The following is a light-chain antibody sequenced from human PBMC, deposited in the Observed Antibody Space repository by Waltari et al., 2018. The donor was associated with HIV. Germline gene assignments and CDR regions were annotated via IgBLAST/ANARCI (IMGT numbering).Light chain of an antibody. CDR2: GAS. CDR3: QQYADWPPLT. Sequence: EIVMTQSPATLSVFPGASATLSCRVSQSISSNLAWYQHKPGQAPRPLIYGASTRATGIPARFTGSGSGTDFTLTISSLQSEDFAVYYCQQYADWPPLTFGGGTKVEIK. CDR1: QSISSN. V-gene: IGKV3-15*01. J-gene: IGKJ4*01.